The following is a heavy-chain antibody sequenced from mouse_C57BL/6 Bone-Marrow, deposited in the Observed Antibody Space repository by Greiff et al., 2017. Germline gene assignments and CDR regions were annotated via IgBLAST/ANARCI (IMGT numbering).Heavy chain of an antibody. J-gene: IGHJ2*01. CDR3: ARRAGTRYFDY. Sequence: DVKLVESGGDLVKPGGSLKLSCAASGFTFSSYGMSWVRQTPDKRLEWVATISSGGSYTYYPDSVKGRFTISRDNAKNTLYLQMSSLKSEDTAMYYCARRAGTRYFDYWGQGTTLTVSS. V-gene: IGHV5-6*02. CDR2: ISSGGSYT. CDR1: GFTFSSYG. D-gene: IGHD4-1*01.